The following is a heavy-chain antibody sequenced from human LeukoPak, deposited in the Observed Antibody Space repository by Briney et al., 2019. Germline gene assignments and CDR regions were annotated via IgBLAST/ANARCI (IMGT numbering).Heavy chain of an antibody. CDR3: ARSWYCGGDCYSETNWFDP. D-gene: IGHD2-21*02. V-gene: IGHV1-69*13. CDR2: IIPIFGTA. J-gene: IGHJ5*02. CDR1: GGTFISYA. Sequence: ASVKVSCKASGGTFISYAISWVRQAPGQGLEWMGGIIPIFGTANYAQKFQGRVTITADESTSTAYMELSSLRSEDTAVYYCARSWYCGGDCYSETNWFDPWGQGTLVTVSS.